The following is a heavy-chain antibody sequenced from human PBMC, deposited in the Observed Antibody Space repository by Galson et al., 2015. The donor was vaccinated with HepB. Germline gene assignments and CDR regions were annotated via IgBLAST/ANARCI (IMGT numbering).Heavy chain of an antibody. V-gene: IGHV3-64D*06. CDR1: GFTFSSYA. J-gene: IGHJ6*02. CDR3: VKNSHPGEYYYYGMDV. D-gene: IGHD1-14*01. CDR2: ISSNGGST. Sequence: SLRLSCAASGFTFSSYAMHWVRQAPGKGLEYVSGISSNGGSTYYADSVKGRFTISRDNSKNTLYLQMSSLRAEDTTIYYCVKNSHPGEYYYYGMDVWGQGTTVTVSS.